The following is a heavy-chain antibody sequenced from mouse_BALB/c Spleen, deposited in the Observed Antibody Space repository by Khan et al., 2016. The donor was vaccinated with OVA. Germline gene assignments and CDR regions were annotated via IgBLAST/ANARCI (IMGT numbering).Heavy chain of an antibody. D-gene: IGHD2-4*01. CDR2: ISIGGNT. V-gene: IGHV5-6-5*01. CDR3: EREDPMITTWFAY. Sequence: EVELVESGGGLVKPGGSLKLSCAASGFTFSAYIMSWVRQTPEKRLEWVASISIGGNTFYPDSVTGRFTISRDDARHILYLQRSSLRSEDTAMYYCEREDPMITTWFAYWGQGTLVTVSA. J-gene: IGHJ3*01. CDR1: GFTFSAYI.